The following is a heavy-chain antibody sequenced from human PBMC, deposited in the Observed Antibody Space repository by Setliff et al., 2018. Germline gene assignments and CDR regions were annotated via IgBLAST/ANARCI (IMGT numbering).Heavy chain of an antibody. Sequence: TGGSLRLSCEASGAVFSGYDMNWVRQAPGRGLEWVSYISTSGTTTYYATSVKGRFTISRDNAKNSLHLQMSSLSVDDTAVYYCATTIKTLGDTGWGYGTPTYYHSDFWGQGTRVTVSS. CDR3: ATTIKTLGDTGWGYGTPTYYHSDF. V-gene: IGHV3-48*03. J-gene: IGHJ4*02. CDR2: ISTSGTTT. D-gene: IGHD3-10*01. CDR1: GAVFSGYD.